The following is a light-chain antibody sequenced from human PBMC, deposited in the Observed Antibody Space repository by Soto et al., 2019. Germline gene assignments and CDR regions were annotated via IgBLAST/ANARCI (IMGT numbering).Light chain of an antibody. Sequence: QSALTQPPSASGSPGKSVTISCTGTSSDGGDYNHVSWYQQHPGKATKLMIYDVNKRPSGVPDRFSGSKYGNTASLTVSGLQAEDEDDYYCSSLAGRNNPFVFGTVTMLTVL. CDR3: SSLAGRNNPFV. J-gene: IGLJ1*01. CDR1: SSDGGDYNH. CDR2: DVN. V-gene: IGLV2-8*01.